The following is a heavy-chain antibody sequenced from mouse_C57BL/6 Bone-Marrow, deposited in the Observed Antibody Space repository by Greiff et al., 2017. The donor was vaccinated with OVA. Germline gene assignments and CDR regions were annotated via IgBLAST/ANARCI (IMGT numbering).Heavy chain of an antibody. J-gene: IGHJ4*01. CDR3: ARGGLWLRYYGMDY. CDR2: IHPNSGST. D-gene: IGHD2-2*01. CDR1: GYTFTSYW. Sequence: QVHVKQPGAELVKPGASVKLSCKASGYTFTSYWMHWVKQRPGQGLEWIGMIHPNSGSTNYNEKFKSKATLTVDKSSSTAYMQLSSLTSEDSAVYYCARGGLWLRYYGMDYWGQGTSVTVSS. V-gene: IGHV1-64*01.